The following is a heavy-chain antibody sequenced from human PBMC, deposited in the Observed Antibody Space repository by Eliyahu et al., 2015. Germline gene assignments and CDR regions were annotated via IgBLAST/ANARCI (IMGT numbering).Heavy chain of an antibody. D-gene: IGHD5-24*01. CDR1: XFWFTSYA. CDR3: AKMADP. V-gene: IGHV3-23*01. J-gene: IGHJ5*02. Sequence: EGQLLESGGXXVXXGGSLRLSCVASXFWFTSYAMTWVRQAPGKGLEWVSSIINSGYTTQYADSVKGRFTISRDNSKNMLYLQMNSLRPEDTAVYYCAKMADPWGQGTLVTVSS. CDR2: IINSGYTT.